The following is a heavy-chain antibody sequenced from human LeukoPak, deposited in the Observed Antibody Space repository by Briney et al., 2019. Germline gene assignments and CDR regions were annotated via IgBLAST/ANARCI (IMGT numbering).Heavy chain of an antibody. D-gene: IGHD2-15*01. V-gene: IGHV3-53*01. CDR2: IYSGGST. CDR1: GFTVSSNY. J-gene: IGHJ4*02. Sequence: GGSLRLSCAASGFTVSSNYMSWVRQAPGKGLEGVSVIYSGGSTYYADSVKGRFTISRDNSKNTRYLKMNSLKVENTAVYYGAKDRPDIVVVVAATGASDFDYWGQGTLVTVSS. CDR3: AKDRPDIVVVVAATGASDFDY.